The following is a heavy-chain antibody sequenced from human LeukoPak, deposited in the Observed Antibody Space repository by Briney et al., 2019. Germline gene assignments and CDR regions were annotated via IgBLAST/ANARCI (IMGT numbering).Heavy chain of an antibody. CDR2: ISASGDST. CDR3: ARETFCTNTTCPIGDHFDY. D-gene: IGHD2-2*01. Sequence: GGSLRLSCAASGFTFSSFAVSWVRQAPGKGLEWVSGISASGDSTYCADSVKGRFTISRDNAKNSLYLQMNSLRAEDAAVYYCARETFCTNTTCPIGDHFDYWGQGTLVTVSS. V-gene: IGHV3-23*01. CDR1: GFTFSSFA. J-gene: IGHJ4*02.